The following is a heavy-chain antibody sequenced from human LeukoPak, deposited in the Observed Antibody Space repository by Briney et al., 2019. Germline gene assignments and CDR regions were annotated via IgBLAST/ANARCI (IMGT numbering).Heavy chain of an antibody. D-gene: IGHD6-19*01. J-gene: IGHJ4*02. V-gene: IGHV3-30*03. CDR1: GFTFSNYV. CDR2: IARDGGNK. Sequence: GGSLRLSCAASGFTFSNYVMQWVRQAPGKGLEWVALIARDGGNKYYADSVKGRFTISRDNSKNTLYLQMNSLRPEDTAVYYCAIIGRAMAGNKFDHWGQGTLVTVSS. CDR3: AIIGRAMAGNKFDH.